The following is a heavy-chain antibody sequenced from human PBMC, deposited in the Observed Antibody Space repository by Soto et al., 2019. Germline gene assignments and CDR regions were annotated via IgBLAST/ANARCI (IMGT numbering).Heavy chain of an antibody. D-gene: IGHD3-3*01. V-gene: IGHV4-30-2*01. J-gene: IGHJ5*02. CDR2: IYHSGST. Sequence: QLQLQESGSGLVKPSQTLSLTCAVSGGSISSGGYSWSWIRQPPGKGLEWIGYIYHSGSTYYNPSLKSRVPISVDRSKNQFSLKLSSVTAADTAVYYCARGRYDFWSGYYQNWFDPWGQGTLVTVSS. CDR3: ARGRYDFWSGYYQNWFDP. CDR1: GGSISSGGYS.